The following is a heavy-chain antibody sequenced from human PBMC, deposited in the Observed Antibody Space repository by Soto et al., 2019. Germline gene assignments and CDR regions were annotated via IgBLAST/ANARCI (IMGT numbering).Heavy chain of an antibody. V-gene: IGHV1-69*05. J-gene: IGHJ4*02. CDR1: GGTFSTYA. Sequence: QVQLVQSGAEVKKPESSVKVSCKAPGGTFSTYAISWVRQAPGQGLEWMGGIIPMFGTANYAQRFQDRVTXAXHESTNGVDMELSSLRSEDTAVYFCASGIQLWLRRINNGYSGWGQGTLVTVSS. D-gene: IGHD5-18*01. CDR3: ASGIQLWLRRINNGYSG. CDR2: IIPMFGTA.